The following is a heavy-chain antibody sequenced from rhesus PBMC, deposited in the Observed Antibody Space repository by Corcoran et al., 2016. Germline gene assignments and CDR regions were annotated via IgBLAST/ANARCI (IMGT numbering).Heavy chain of an antibody. CDR2: ISGSGGST. J-gene: IGHJ4*01. Sequence: QLQLQESGPGLVKPSETLSLTCAVSGGSISSNYWSWIRQPPGKGLEWIGRISGSGGSTDYNPSLKSRVTISTDTSKNQCSLKLSSVAAADTAVYYGARAAWRSNHYQHWGQGVLVTVSS. CDR3: ARAAWRSNHYQH. V-gene: IGHV4-173*01. D-gene: IGHD4-11*01. CDR1: GGSISSNY.